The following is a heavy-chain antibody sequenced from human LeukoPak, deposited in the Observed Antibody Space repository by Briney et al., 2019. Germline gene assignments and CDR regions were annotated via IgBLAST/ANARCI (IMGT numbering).Heavy chain of an antibody. CDR3: AREGRSFDY. Sequence: PGGSLRLSCVASEFTVSSNYMSWVRQAPGKGLEWVSVIYSGGSTYYADSVKGRFTISRDNSKNTLYLQMNSLRAEDTAVYYCAREGRSFDYWGQGTLVTVSS. J-gene: IGHJ4*02. V-gene: IGHV3-53*01. CDR2: IYSGGST. CDR1: EFTVSSNY. D-gene: IGHD3-10*01.